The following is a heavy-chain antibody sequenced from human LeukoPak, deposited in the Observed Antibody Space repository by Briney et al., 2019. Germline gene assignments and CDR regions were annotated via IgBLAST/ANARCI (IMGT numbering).Heavy chain of an antibody. Sequence: GGSLRLSCAASGFTFSSYTMSWVRQAPGKGLEWVSTITTSDGNTYYADSGKGRFTVSRDISKNTLFLQMNSLRAEDTAVYYCAKDGGLWVSAHWGDSWGRGTLVTVSS. CDR1: GFTFSSYT. CDR2: ITTSDGNT. V-gene: IGHV3-23*01. D-gene: IGHD7-27*01. CDR3: AKDGGLWVSAHWGDS. J-gene: IGHJ4*02.